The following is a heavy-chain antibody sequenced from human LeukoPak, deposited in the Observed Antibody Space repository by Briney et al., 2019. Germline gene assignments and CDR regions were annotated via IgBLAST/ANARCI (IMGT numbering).Heavy chain of an antibody. CDR2: IYSGGTT. CDR1: GFTASTYY. CDR3: AGDHFDWYYMDV. D-gene: IGHD3-9*01. V-gene: IGHV3-53*01. Sequence: PGGSLRLSCAASGFTASTYYMNWVRQAPGRGLEWLSIIYSGGTTYYADSVKGRFTISRDTSKNTLSLQMNSLRAEDTAVYYCAGDHFDWYYMDVWGKGTTVTVSS. J-gene: IGHJ6*03.